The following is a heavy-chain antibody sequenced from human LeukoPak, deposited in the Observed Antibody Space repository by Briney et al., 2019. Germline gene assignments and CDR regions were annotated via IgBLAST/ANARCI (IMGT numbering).Heavy chain of an antibody. V-gene: IGHV1-18*04. CDR3: ARVATRWDAFDI. D-gene: IGHD2-15*01. J-gene: IGHJ3*02. Sequence: ASVKVSCKASGYAFTGYNMHWVRQAPGQGLEWMGWINPNSGNTNYAQKLQGRVTMTTDTSTSTAYMELRSLRSDDTAVYYCARVATRWDAFDIWGQGTMVTVSS. CDR2: INPNSGNT. CDR1: GYAFTGYN.